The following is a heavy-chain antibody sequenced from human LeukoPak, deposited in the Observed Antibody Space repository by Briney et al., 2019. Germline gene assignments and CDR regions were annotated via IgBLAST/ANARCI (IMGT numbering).Heavy chain of an antibody. CDR1: GGSISSYY. Sequence: PSETLSLTCTVSGGSISSYYWSWIRQPPGKGLEWIGYIYYSGSTNYNPSLKSRVTISVDTSKNQFSLKLSSVTAADTAVYYCASSIAAAGNNWFDPWGQGTLVTVSS. CDR3: ASSIAAAGNNWFDP. D-gene: IGHD6-13*01. V-gene: IGHV4-59*01. J-gene: IGHJ5*02. CDR2: IYYSGST.